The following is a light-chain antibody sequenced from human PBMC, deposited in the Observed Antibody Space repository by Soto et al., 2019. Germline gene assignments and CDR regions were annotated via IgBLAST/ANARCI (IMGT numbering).Light chain of an antibody. CDR3: ATWDDSLNARGV. J-gene: IGLJ3*02. CDR1: RSNIGNNA. Sequence: QSVLTQTPSASGTPGQRGTISCSGSRSNIGNNAVSWYQQFPGTAPKLLIYNNNQRPSGVPDRFSGSKSGTSASLAISGLQSEDEADYYCATWDDSLNARGVFGGGTKLTVL. CDR2: NNN. V-gene: IGLV1-44*01.